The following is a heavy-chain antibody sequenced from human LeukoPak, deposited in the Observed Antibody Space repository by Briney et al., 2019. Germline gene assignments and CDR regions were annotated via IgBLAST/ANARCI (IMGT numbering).Heavy chain of an antibody. J-gene: IGHJ5*02. V-gene: IGHV1-18*01. CDR1: GYTFTSYG. CDR2: ISAYNGNT. D-gene: IGHD3-22*01. CDR3: ARDQPYDSSGYWFDP. Sequence: ASVKVSRKASGYTFTSYGISWVRQAPGQGLEWMGWISAYNGNTNYAQKLQGRVTMTTDTSTSTAYMELRSLRSDDTAVYYCARDQPYDSSGYWFDPWGQGTLVTVSS.